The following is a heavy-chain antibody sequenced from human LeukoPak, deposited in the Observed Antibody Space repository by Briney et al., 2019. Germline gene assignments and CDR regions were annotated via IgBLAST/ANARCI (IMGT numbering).Heavy chain of an antibody. CDR1: GGSISGYY. CDR3: ARLRGYCSSTSCYRRDAFDI. CDR2: IYTSGST. D-gene: IGHD2-2*02. Sequence: SETLSLTCTVSGGSISGYYWSWIRQPPGKGLEWIGYIYTSGSTNYNPSLKSRVTISVDTSKNQFSLKLSSVTAADTAVYYCARLRGYCSSTSCYRRDAFDIWGQGTMVTVSS. V-gene: IGHV4-4*09. J-gene: IGHJ3*02.